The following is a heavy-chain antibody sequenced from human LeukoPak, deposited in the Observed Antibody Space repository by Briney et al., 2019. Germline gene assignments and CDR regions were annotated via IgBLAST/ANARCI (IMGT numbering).Heavy chain of an antibody. V-gene: IGHV3-11*01. CDR1: GFTFSDYY. D-gene: IGHD1-26*01. J-gene: IGHJ4*02. Sequence: PGGSLRLSCAASGFTFSDYYMNWIRQAPGRGLEWVSYISSASSTIYYADSVKGRFTISRDNAKNSLYLQVNSLRAEDTAVYYCAREIKGYSYFDQWGQGTLVTVSS. CDR2: ISSASSTI. CDR3: AREIKGYSYFDQ.